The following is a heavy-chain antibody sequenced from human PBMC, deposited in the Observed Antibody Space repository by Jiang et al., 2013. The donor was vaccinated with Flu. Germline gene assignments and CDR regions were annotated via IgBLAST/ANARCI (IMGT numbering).Heavy chain of an antibody. D-gene: IGHD3-3*01. J-gene: IGHJ4*02. CDR3: AREDYDFWSGRVGYFDY. CDR1: GGSISSSNW. Sequence: SGGSISSSNWWSWVRQPPGKGLEWIGEIYHSGSTNYNPSLKSRVTISVDKSKNQFSLKLSSVTAADTAVYYCAREDYDFWSGRVGYFDYWGQGTLVTVSS. V-gene: IGHV4-4*02. CDR2: IYHSGST.